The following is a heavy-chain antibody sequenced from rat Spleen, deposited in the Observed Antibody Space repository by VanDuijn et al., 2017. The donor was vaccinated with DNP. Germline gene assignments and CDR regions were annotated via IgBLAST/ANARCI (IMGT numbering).Heavy chain of an antibody. J-gene: IGHJ4*01. CDR2: INSAGST. CDR1: GYSITSSYR. CDR3: ARGSGYAMDA. Sequence: EVQLQESGPGLVKPSQSLSLTCSVTGYSITSSYRWNWIRKFPGNKLEWIGYINSAGSTNYNPSLKSRISITKDTSKHQFFLQVNSVTTEDTATYYCARGSGYAMDAWGQGTSVTVSS. D-gene: IGHD1-1*01. V-gene: IGHV3-3*01.